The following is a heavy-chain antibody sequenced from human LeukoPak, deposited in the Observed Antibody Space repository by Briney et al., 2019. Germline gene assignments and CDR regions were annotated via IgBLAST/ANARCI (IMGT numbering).Heavy chain of an antibody. CDR1: GGSISSSSYY. Sequence: PSETLSLICTVSGGSISSSSYYWGWIRQPPGKGLEWIGSIYYSGSTYYNPSLKSRVTISVDTSKNQFSLKLSSVTAADTAVYYCARLFRKLGRFDYWGQGTLVTVSS. V-gene: IGHV4-39*01. CDR2: IYYSGST. J-gene: IGHJ4*02. CDR3: ARLFRKLGRFDY. D-gene: IGHD1-26*01.